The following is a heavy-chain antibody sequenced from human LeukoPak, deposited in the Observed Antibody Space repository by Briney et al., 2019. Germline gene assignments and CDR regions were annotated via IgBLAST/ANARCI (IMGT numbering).Heavy chain of an antibody. J-gene: IGHJ5*02. CDR1: GGTFSSYA. CDR2: IIPIFGTA. Sequence: EASVKVSCKASGGTFSSYAISWVRQAPGQGLEWMGGIIPIFGTANYAQKFQGRVTITADESTSTAYMELSSLRSEDTAVYYCARGYYGSGSYYNTTNWFDPGSQGTLVTVSS. CDR3: ARGYYGSGSYYNTTNWFDP. D-gene: IGHD3-10*01. V-gene: IGHV1-69*13.